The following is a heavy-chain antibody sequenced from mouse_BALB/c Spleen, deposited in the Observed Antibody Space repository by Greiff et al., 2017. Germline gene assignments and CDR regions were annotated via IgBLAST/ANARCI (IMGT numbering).Heavy chain of an antibody. Sequence: DLVKPGASVKLSCKASGYTFTSYWINWIKQRPGQGLEWIGRIAPGSGSTYYNEMFKGKATLTVDTSSSTAYIQLSSLSSEDSAVYFCARGGTGTDYWGQGTTLTVSS. J-gene: IGHJ2*01. CDR1: GYTFTSYW. CDR3: ARGGTGTDY. CDR2: IAPGSGST. D-gene: IGHD4-1*01. V-gene: IGHV1S41*01.